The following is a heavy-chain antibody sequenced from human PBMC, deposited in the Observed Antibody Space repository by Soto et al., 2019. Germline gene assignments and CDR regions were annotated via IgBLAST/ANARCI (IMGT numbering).Heavy chain of an antibody. J-gene: IGHJ4*02. CDR2: ISGGGRPI. D-gene: IGHD6-19*01. CDR1: GFTFSTFS. Sequence: EVQLVESGGGSVQPGGSLRLSCAASGFTFSTFSMNWVRQAPGRGLEWISYISGGGRPISYADSVKGRFTISRDNAKNSLYLQMDSLTDEDTAVYYCARDLGWAFDSWGQGTLSPSPQ. CDR3: ARDLGWAFDS. V-gene: IGHV3-48*02.